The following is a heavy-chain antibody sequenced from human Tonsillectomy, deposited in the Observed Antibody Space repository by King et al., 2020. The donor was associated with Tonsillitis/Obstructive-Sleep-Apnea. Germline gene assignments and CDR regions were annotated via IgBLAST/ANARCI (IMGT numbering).Heavy chain of an antibody. V-gene: IGHV3-53*01. CDR3: ATSPVSGSSFYFDY. D-gene: IGHD6-6*01. CDR2: IYSGGST. J-gene: IGHJ4*02. CDR1: GFTVSSNY. Sequence: VQLVESGGGLIQPGGSLRLSCAASGFTVSSNYMSWFRQAPGRGLEWVSVIYSGGSTYYADSVKGRFTISRGNSKNTLYLQINSLRAEDTAVYYCATSPVSGSSFYFDYWGQGTLVTVSS.